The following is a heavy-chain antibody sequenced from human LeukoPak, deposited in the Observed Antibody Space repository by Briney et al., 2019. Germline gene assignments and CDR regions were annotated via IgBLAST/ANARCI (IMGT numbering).Heavy chain of an antibody. CDR2: IIPIFGTA. CDR3: ASGGQTYYYGSGSPETLDY. V-gene: IGHV1-69*13. Sequence: SVKVSCKASGGTFSSYAISWVRQAPGQGLEWMGGIIPIFGTANYAQKFQGRVTITADESTSTAYMKLSSLRSEDTAVYYCASGGQTYYYGSGSPETLDYWGQGTLVTVSS. CDR1: GGTFSSYA. J-gene: IGHJ4*02. D-gene: IGHD3-10*01.